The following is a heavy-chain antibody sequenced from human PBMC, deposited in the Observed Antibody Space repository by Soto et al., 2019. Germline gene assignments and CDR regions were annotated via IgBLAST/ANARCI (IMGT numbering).Heavy chain of an antibody. J-gene: IGHJ5*02. Sequence: QVQLVESGGGVVQPGRSLRLSCAASGFTFSSYGMHLVRQAPGKGLEWVAVISYDGSNKYYADSVKGRFTISRDNSKNTLYLQMNSLRAEDTAVYYCAKDHEVPAAMGSIDPWGQGTLVTVAS. CDR3: AKDHEVPAAMGSIDP. D-gene: IGHD2-2*01. CDR2: ISYDGSNK. CDR1: GFTFSSYG. V-gene: IGHV3-30*18.